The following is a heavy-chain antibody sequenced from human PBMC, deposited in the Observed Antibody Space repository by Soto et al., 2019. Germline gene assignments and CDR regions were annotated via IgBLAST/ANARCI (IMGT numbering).Heavy chain of an antibody. CDR1: VFTSGHYA. CDR3: TRTYYYDSSGSPSVDY. D-gene: IGHD3-22*01. V-gene: IGHV3-49*02. Sequence: SLRHSWIATVFTSGHYAMSWVRQAPGKGLEWVGFIRSKAYGGTTEYAASVKGGFTISRDHSQSIAYLHMHSLKTEDTAVYYCTRTYYYDSSGSPSVDYWG. J-gene: IGHJ4*01. CDR2: IRSKAYGGTT.